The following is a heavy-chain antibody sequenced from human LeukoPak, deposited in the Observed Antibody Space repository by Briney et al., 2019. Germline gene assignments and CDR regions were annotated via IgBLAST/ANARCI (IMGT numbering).Heavy chain of an antibody. CDR1: GGSFSGYY. V-gene: IGHV4-34*01. Sequence: SETLSLTCAVYGGSFSGYYGSWIRQPPGKGLEWIGEINHSGGTNYNPSLKSRVTISVDTSKNQFSLKLSSVTAADTAVHYYARVNSPPKDSSGWPFDYWGQGTLVTVSS. D-gene: IGHD6-19*01. CDR2: INHSGGT. CDR3: ARVNSPPKDSSGWPFDY. J-gene: IGHJ4*02.